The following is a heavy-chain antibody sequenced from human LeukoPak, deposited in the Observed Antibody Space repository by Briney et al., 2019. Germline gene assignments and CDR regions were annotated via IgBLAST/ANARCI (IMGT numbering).Heavy chain of an antibody. CDR3: ARLFLMGSTPHYFDY. Sequence: SETLSLTCGVAGYSISSDYYWGWIRQPPGKGLEWIGNIYHSGSTYYNPSLESRVTISIDTSKNQFTLKLSSVTAADTAVYYCARLFLMGSTPHYFDYWGQETLVTVSS. CDR1: GYSISSDYY. V-gene: IGHV4-38-2*01. D-gene: IGHD2-8*01. J-gene: IGHJ4*02. CDR2: IYHSGST.